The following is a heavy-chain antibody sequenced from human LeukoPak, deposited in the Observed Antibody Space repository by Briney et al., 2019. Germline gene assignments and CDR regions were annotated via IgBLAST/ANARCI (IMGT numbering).Heavy chain of an antibody. Sequence: QPGGSLRLSCVASGFSFSTQRMHWVRQAPGKGLVWVSYINIDERITGYADSVKGRFTISRDNGKNTLYLQMNSLRVEDTAIYYCAKDRAVLLWFGEYDAFDIWGQGTMVTVSS. D-gene: IGHD3-10*01. CDR1: GFSFSTQR. CDR3: AKDRAVLLWFGEYDAFDI. V-gene: IGHV3-74*01. CDR2: INIDERIT. J-gene: IGHJ3*02.